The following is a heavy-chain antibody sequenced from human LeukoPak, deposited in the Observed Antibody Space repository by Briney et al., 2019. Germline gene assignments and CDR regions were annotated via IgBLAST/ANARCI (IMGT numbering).Heavy chain of an antibody. CDR2: IYSDRTGT. CDR1: GFTFSSYW. Sequence: PGGSLRLSCAASGFTFSSYWMHWVRQAPGKGLVWVSRIYSDRTGTNYADSVKGRFTISRDNAKNTLYLQMNSLRAEDTAVYYCARQIIGVGHTLDIWGQGTMVTVSS. J-gene: IGHJ3*02. CDR3: ARQIIGVGHTLDI. D-gene: IGHD3-10*01. V-gene: IGHV3-74*01.